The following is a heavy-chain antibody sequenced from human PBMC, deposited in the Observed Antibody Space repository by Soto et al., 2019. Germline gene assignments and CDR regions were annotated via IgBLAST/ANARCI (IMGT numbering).Heavy chain of an antibody. V-gene: IGHV3-23*01. D-gene: IGHD4-4*01. Sequence: PGGSLRLSCAASGFSFSDYDMSWVRQAPGKGLEWVSAISVSGGGTYYGDSVKGRFRTSRDNSKNMLYLQMNSLRAEDTAVFYCVRHARLTTVSGNVGYYYSLDVWGQGTTVTVCS. J-gene: IGHJ6*02. CDR1: GFSFSDYD. CDR2: ISVSGGGT. CDR3: VRHARLTTVSGNVGYYYSLDV.